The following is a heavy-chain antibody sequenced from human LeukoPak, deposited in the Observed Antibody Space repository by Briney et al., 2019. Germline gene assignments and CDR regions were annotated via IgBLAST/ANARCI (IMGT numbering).Heavy chain of an antibody. V-gene: IGHV3-30*18. CDR2: ISYDGNNE. CDR1: GFTFSSYG. J-gene: IGHJ4*02. CDR3: AKDRSTGWYAGFDY. Sequence: GRSLRLSCAASGFTFSSYGIHWVRQAPGKGLEWVAVISYDGNNEYYEDSVKGRFTISRDNSKSTLYLQMNSLRAEDTAVYYCAKDRSTGWYAGFDYWGQGTLVTVSS. D-gene: IGHD6-19*01.